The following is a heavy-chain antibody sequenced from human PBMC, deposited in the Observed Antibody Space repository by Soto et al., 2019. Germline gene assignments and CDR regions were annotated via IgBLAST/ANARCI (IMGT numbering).Heavy chain of an antibody. CDR1: GGSFSGYY. Sequence: QVQLQQWGAGLLKPSETLSLTCAVYGGSFSGYYWSWIRQPPGKGLEWIGEINHSGSTNYNPSLKSRVTISVDTSKNQFPLKLSSVTAADTAVYYGARGKWAGRHFDYWGQGTLVTVSS. J-gene: IGHJ4*02. D-gene: IGHD6-19*01. V-gene: IGHV4-34*01. CDR2: INHSGST. CDR3: ARGKWAGRHFDY.